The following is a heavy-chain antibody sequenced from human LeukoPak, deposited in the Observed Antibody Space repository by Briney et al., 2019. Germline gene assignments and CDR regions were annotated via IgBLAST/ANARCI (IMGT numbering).Heavy chain of an antibody. CDR2: IYPASGSS. CDR3: ARETAVHGGIEF. V-gene: IGHV4-61*02. Sequence: SQTLSLTCSASGVSISSGYYYWNCIRQPAGKGMEWIGRIYPASGSSSYNPSLQSRATILEDRTRNQFSLKLSAVTASDTALYYCARETAVHGGIEFWGQGIQVIVSS. J-gene: IGHJ4*02. CDR1: GVSISSGYYY. D-gene: IGHD3-10*01.